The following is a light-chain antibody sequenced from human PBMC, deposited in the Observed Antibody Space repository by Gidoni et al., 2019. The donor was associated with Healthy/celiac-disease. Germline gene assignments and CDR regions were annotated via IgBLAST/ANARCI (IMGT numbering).Light chain of an antibody. J-gene: IGLJ2*01. CDR1: NSGSKS. Sequence: SYVLTQPPSVSVAPGKTARITCGGNNSGSKSVHWYQQKPGQAPLLVVYDDSDRPSGIPERFSGSNSGKTATLTISRVEAGDEADYYCQVWDSSSDVVFGGGTKLTVL. CDR2: DDS. CDR3: QVWDSSSDVV. V-gene: IGLV3-21*03.